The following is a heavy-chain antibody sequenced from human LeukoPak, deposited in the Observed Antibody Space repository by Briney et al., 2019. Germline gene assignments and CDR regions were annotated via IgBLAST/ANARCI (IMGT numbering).Heavy chain of an antibody. CDR2: IIPIFGTA. CDR1: GGTFSSYA. D-gene: IGHD6-13*01. CDR3: ARGELYSSSYWFDP. J-gene: IGHJ5*02. Sequence: GASVKVSCKATGGTFSSYAISWVRQAPGQGLEWMGGIIPIFGTANYAQKFQGRVTITTDESTSTAYMELSSLRSEDTAVYYCARGELYSSSYWFDPWGQGTLVTVSS. V-gene: IGHV1-69*05.